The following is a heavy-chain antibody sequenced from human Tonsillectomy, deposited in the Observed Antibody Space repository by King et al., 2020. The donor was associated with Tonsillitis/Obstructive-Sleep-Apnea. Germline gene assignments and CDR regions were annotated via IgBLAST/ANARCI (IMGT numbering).Heavy chain of an antibody. CDR3: ARHAPQRWLQLNWFDP. Sequence: LQLQESGPGLVKPSETLSLTCTVSGGSISSSSYYWGWIRQPPGKGLEWIGSIYYSGSTYYNPSLKSRVTISVDTSKNQFSLKLSSVTAADTAVYYCARHAPQRWLQLNWFDPWGQGTLVTVSS. V-gene: IGHV4-39*01. CDR1: GGSISSSSYY. D-gene: IGHD5-24*01. J-gene: IGHJ5*02. CDR2: IYYSGST.